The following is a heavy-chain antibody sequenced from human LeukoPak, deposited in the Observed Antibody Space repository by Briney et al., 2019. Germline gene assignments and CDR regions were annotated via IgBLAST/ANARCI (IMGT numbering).Heavy chain of an antibody. CDR3: ARDPAYDILTGLGIPPR. D-gene: IGHD3-9*01. CDR1: GGSFSGYY. J-gene: IGHJ4*02. CDR2: INHSGST. V-gene: IGHV4-34*01. Sequence: PSETLSLTCAVYGGSFSGYYWSWIRQPPGKGLEWIGEINHSGSTNYNPSLKSRVTISVDTSKNQFSLKLSSVTAADTAVYYCARDPAYDILTGLGIPPRWGQGTLVTVSS.